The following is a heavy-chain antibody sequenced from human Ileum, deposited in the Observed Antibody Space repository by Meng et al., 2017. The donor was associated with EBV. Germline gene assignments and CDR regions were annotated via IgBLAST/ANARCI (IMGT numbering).Heavy chain of an antibody. V-gene: IGHV4-4*02. CDR1: GDSVSGSDW. CDR2: VYHDGAT. D-gene: IGHD3-10*01. CDR3: ARSSPIVRGLDY. Sequence: AEVRGPGPGLVKPSGTLSLTCAVSGDSVSGSDWWSWVRQPPGKGLEWIGEVYHDGATNYHPSLKSRVTISLDKSKNEVNLHLNSLTAADTAVYFCARSSPIVRGLDYWGQGTLVTVSS. J-gene: IGHJ4*02.